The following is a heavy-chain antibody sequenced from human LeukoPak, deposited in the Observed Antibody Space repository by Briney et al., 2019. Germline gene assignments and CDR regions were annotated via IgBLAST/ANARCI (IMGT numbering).Heavy chain of an antibody. D-gene: IGHD3-22*01. CDR1: GFTFSSYA. J-gene: IGHJ3*02. CDR2: ISYDGSNK. V-gene: IGHV3-30*04. Sequence: SGGSLRLSCAASGFTFSSYAMHWVRQAPGKGLEWVAVISYDGSNKYYADSVKGRFTISRDNSKNTLYLQMNSLRAEDTAVYCCARDMYYYDSSGSIDAFDIWGQGTMVTVSS. CDR3: ARDMYYYDSSGSIDAFDI.